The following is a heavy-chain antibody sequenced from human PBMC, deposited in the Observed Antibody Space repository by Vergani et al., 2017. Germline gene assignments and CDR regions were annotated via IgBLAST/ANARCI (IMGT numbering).Heavy chain of an antibody. CDR2: ITRSGDRT. Sequence: EIQLVESGGDLVQPGGSLRLSCAASGFTFSTYAMSWVRQAPGKGLEWVSGITRSGDRTYYADSVKGRFTISRDNSKNTLYLQMNSLRGEDTAVYYCAKVTYDGREYFDYWGQGTLVTVSS. V-gene: IGHV3-23*04. J-gene: IGHJ4*02. CDR1: GFTFSTYA. D-gene: IGHD3-16*01. CDR3: AKVTYDGREYFDY.